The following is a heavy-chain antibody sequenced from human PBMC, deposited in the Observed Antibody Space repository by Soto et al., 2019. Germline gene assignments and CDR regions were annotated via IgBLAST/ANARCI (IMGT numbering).Heavy chain of an antibody. Sequence: QVQLVESGGGVVQPGRSLRLSCAASGFTFSSYGMHWVRQAPGKGLEWVAVISYDGSNKYYADSVKGRFTISRDNSKNTPYLQMNSLRAEDTAVDYCGKERSFLHYYYYYMDVWGKGTTVTVSS. V-gene: IGHV3-30*18. D-gene: IGHD2-15*01. CDR1: GFTFSSYG. CDR3: GKERSFLHYYYYYMDV. J-gene: IGHJ6*03. CDR2: ISYDGSNK.